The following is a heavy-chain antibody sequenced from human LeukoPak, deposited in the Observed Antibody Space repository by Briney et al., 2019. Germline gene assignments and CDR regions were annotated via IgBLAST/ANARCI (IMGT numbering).Heavy chain of an antibody. CDR2: IYYSGNT. J-gene: IGHJ3*02. D-gene: IGHD1-14*01. Sequence: SETLSLTCIVSGASISSYYWSWIRQPPGRGLEWIGYIYYSGNTNNNPSLKSRVTISVDTSENQFSLKLSSVTAADTAVYYCARHWAETTGPYAFDIWGQGTMVTVSS. CDR3: ARHWAETTGPYAFDI. V-gene: IGHV4-59*01. CDR1: GASISSYY.